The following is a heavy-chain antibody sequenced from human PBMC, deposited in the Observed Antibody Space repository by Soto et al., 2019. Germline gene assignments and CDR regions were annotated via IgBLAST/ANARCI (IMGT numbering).Heavy chain of an antibody. CDR3: ARDGGLGYGYYGMDV. CDR2: ISSSSSYT. D-gene: IGHD4-17*01. J-gene: IGHJ6*02. Sequence: GGSLRLSCAASGFTFSDYYMSWIRQAPGKGLEWVSYISSSSSYTNYADSVKGRFTISRDNAKNSLYLQMNSLRAEDTAVYYCARDGGLGYGYYGMDVWGQGTTVTVSS. V-gene: IGHV3-11*06. CDR1: GFTFSDYY.